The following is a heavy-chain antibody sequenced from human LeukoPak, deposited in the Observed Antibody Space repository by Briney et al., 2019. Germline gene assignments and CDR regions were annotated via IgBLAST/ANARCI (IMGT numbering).Heavy chain of an antibody. CDR2: IYYSGST. V-gene: IGHV4-59*06. J-gene: IGHJ6*03. CDR1: GGSISSYY. CDR3: ARLDSSSWDYYYYYMDV. D-gene: IGHD6-13*01. Sequence: SETLSLTCTVSGGSISSYYWSWIRQHPGKGLEWIGYIYYSGSTYYNPSLKSRVTISVDTSKNQFSLKLSSVTAADTAVYYCARLDSSSWDYYYYYMDVWGKGTTVTVSS.